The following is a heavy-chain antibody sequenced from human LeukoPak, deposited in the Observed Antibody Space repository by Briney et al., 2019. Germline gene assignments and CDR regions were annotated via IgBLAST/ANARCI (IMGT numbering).Heavy chain of an antibody. Sequence: GGSLRLSCAASGFTVSSNYMSWVRQAPGKGLEWVSVIYSGGSTYYADSVKGRLTISRDNSKNTLYLQMNSLRAEDTAVYYCARIMITFGGVIVLGAFDIWGQGTMVTVSS. J-gene: IGHJ3*02. CDR3: ARIMITFGGVIVLGAFDI. D-gene: IGHD3-16*02. CDR1: GFTVSSNY. CDR2: IYSGGST. V-gene: IGHV3-53*01.